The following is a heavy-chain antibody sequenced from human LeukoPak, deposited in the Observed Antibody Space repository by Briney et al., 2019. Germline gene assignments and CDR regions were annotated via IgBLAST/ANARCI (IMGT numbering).Heavy chain of an antibody. V-gene: IGHV3-30*02. CDR3: AKERSMWLRLSWFDP. Sequence: PGGSLRLSCAASGFTFSSYGMHWVRQAPGKGLEWVAFIRYDGSNKYYADSVKGRFIISRDNSKNTLYLQMNSLRAEDTAVYYCAKERSMWLRLSWFDPWGQGTLVTVSS. J-gene: IGHJ5*02. CDR1: GFTFSSYG. D-gene: IGHD5-12*01. CDR2: IRYDGSNK.